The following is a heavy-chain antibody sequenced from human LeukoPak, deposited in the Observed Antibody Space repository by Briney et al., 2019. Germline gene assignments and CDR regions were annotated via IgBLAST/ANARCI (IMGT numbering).Heavy chain of an antibody. J-gene: IGHJ4*02. V-gene: IGHV1-2*04. D-gene: IGHD2-2*01. Sequence: ASVKVSCKASGYIFTGYYMHWVRQAPGQGLEWMGWINPNSGGTNYAQKFQGWVTMTRDTSISTAYMELSRLRSDDTAVYYCARSYCSSTSCYGYFDYWGQGTLVTVSS. CDR3: ARSYCSSTSCYGYFDY. CDR2: INPNSGGT. CDR1: GYIFTGYY.